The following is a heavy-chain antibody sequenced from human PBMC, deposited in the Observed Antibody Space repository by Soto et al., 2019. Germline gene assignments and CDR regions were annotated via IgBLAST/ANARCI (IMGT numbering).Heavy chain of an antibody. J-gene: IGHJ6*02. D-gene: IGHD6-13*01. V-gene: IGHV3-15*07. Sequence: GGSLRLSCAASGFTFSNAWMNWVRQAPGKGLEWVGRIKSKTDGGTTDYAAPVKGRFTISSDESTNTRYLQLNRLTSEDTYVYYCASLPFLGAGPIYYYYYGIDVWAQGITVTVSS. CDR2: IKSKTDGGTT. CDR1: GFTFSNAW. CDR3: ASLPFLGAGPIYYYYYGIDV.